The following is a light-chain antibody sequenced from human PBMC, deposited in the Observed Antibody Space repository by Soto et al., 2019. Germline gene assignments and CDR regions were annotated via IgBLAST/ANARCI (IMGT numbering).Light chain of an antibody. CDR1: SSDVGGYNY. J-gene: IGLJ1*01. Sequence: QPVLTQPASVSGSPGQSITISCTGTSSDVGGYNYVSWYQQHPGKAPKLMIYEVSNRPSGVSNRFSGSKSGNTASLTISGLQAEDEADYYCSSYTSSSTRGYFYVFGTGTKVTVL. V-gene: IGLV2-14*01. CDR2: EVS. CDR3: SSYTSSSTRGYFYV.